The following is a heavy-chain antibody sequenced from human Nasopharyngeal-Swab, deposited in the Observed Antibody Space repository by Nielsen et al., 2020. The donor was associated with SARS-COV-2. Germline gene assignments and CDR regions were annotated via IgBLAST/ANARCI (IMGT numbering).Heavy chain of an antibody. D-gene: IGHD1-1*01. V-gene: IGHV1-2*02. J-gene: IGHJ3*02. CDR2: INSKNGGA. CDR3: ARDRSTTGWNDAFDI. Sequence: ASVKVSCKASGYTFTDYNMHWVRQAPGQGLEWMGWINSKNGGASYAQTFQDRVTMTRDTSISTAYLEMTRLRSDDTAVYHCARDRSTTGWNDAFDIWGQGTMVTVSS. CDR1: GYTFTDYN.